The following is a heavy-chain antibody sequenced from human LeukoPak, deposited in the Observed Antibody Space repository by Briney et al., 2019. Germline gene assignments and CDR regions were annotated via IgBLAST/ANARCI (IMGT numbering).Heavy chain of an antibody. CDR2: IGGSGTRT. V-gene: IGHV3-23*01. CDR3: AKDSHWILFDD. Sequence: GGSLRLSCAASGFTFSNHGMNWVRQAPGKGLEWVSGIGGSGTRTYYADSVKGRFTISRDNSKNTLYLQMNSLRDEDTAVYYCAKDSHWILFDDWGQGTLVTVSS. D-gene: IGHD2-2*03. J-gene: IGHJ4*02. CDR1: GFTFSNHG.